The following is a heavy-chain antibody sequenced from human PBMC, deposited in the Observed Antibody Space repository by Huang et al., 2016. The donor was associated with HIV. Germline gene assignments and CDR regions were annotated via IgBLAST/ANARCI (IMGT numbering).Heavy chain of an antibody. D-gene: IGHD4-4*01. CDR2: IGSDRRDT. CDR3: ARDPYYSNRWKRNDASFL. J-gene: IGHJ3*01. CDR1: GYDFGSYG. V-gene: IGHV1-18*01. Sequence: QVQLVQSGGEVMQPGASVRVSCKASGYDFGSYGMSWVRQAPGQVLEWLGWIGSDRRDTGAAQKFQGRVTMTTDTSTTTTYMELRSLRSDDTAMYYCARDPYYSNRWKRNDASFLWGQGTMITVSS.